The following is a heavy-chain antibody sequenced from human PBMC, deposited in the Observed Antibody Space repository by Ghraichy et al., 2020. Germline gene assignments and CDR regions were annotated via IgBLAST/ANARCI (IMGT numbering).Heavy chain of an antibody. J-gene: IGHJ3*02. CDR2: IKNKAEGGTA. Sequence: GGSLRLSCAASGFTFKNVWMSWVRQAPGKGLEWVGLIKNKAEGGTAEYGAPVEGRFSISGDASENTVFLQMNRLNIEDTAVYYCTTGSKGRDLCHTFDIWGHGTMVTVSS. V-gene: IGHV3-15*01. CDR1: GFTFKNVW. CDR3: TTGSKGRDLCHTFDI.